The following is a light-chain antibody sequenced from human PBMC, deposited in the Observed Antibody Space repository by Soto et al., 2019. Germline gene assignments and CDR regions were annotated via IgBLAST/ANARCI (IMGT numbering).Light chain of an antibody. CDR1: QSINSW. CDR3: QQYDILPIT. Sequence: DIPMTQSPSTLSASLGDRVSITCRASQSINSWLAWYQQKPGKAPKLLIYDASNLEIGVPSRFSGSGSGTHFTFTISSLQTEDIGTYYCQQYDILPITFGRGTRLEIK. CDR2: DAS. V-gene: IGKV1-5*01. J-gene: IGKJ5*01.